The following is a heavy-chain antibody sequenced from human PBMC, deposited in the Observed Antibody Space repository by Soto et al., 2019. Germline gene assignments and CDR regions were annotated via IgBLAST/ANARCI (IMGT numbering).Heavy chain of an antibody. Sequence: GGSLRLSCAASGFTFSNYSIHWVRQAPGKGLEWVAFTSYDGANKYYADSVKGRFTISRDNSKNTLFLQMNSLIGEDTAVYHRARGPRGGSSFFDYWGQGTLVTVSS. CDR3: ARGPRGGSSFFDY. J-gene: IGHJ4*02. V-gene: IGHV3-30-3*01. CDR1: GFTFSNYS. D-gene: IGHD1-26*01. CDR2: TSYDGANK.